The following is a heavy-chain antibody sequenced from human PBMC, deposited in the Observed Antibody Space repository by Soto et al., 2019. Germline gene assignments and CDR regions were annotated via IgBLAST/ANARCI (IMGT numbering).Heavy chain of an antibody. CDR1: GDSVSSNSAA. D-gene: IGHD6-19*01. V-gene: IGHV6-1*01. J-gene: IGHJ6*02. Sequence: SQTLSLTCAISGDSVSSNSAAWNWIRQSPSRGLEWLGRTYYRAKWYNEYAVSVKSRISINPDTSKHQFSLQLNSVTPEDTAVYYCAGYPRLGAPIAVAGRRIYYYYGMDVWGQGTTVTVSS. CDR2: TYYRAKWYN. CDR3: AGYPRLGAPIAVAGRRIYYYYGMDV.